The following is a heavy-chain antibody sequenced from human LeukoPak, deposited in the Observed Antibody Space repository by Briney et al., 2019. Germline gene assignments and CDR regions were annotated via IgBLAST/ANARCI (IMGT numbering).Heavy chain of an antibody. CDR3: ARGLPPAANSYNWFDP. Sequence: SETLSLTCTVSGGSISSYYWSWIRQPPGKGLEWIGYIYYSGSTNYNPSLKSRVTISVDTSKNQFSLKLSSVTAADTAVYYCARGLPPAANSYNWFDPWGQGTLVTVSS. CDR2: IYYSGST. D-gene: IGHD2-2*01. V-gene: IGHV4-59*12. CDR1: GGSISSYY. J-gene: IGHJ5*02.